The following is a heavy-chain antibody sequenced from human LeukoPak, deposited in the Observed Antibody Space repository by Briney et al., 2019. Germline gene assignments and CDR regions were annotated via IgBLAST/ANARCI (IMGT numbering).Heavy chain of an antibody. CDR3: ARAVVSPDFDY. J-gene: IGHJ4*02. D-gene: IGHD2-21*01. Sequence: SETLSLTCTVSGGSIRTYYWSWIRQSPGKGLEWIGYIYYSGSTNYNPSLKSRVTISVDTSKNQFSLKLSSVTAADTAVYYCARAVVSPDFDYWGQGTLVIVSS. V-gene: IGHV4-59*01. CDR2: IYYSGST. CDR1: GGSIRTYY.